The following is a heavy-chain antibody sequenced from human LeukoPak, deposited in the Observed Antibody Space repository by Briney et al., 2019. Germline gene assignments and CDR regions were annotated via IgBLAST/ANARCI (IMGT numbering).Heavy chain of an antibody. V-gene: IGHV6-1*01. CDR3: ARGVVPSTDGSIHPDIVLMVYAYGTNYYYYGMDV. CDR2: TYYRSKWYN. D-gene: IGHD2-8*01. Sequence: SQTLSLTCAISGDSVSSNSAAWNWIRQSPSRGLEWLGRTYYRSKWYNDYAVSVKSRITINPDTSKNQFSLQLNSVTREDTAVYYCARGVVPSTDGSIHPDIVLMVYAYGTNYYYYGMDVWGQGTTVTVSS. J-gene: IGHJ6*02. CDR1: GDSVSSNSAA.